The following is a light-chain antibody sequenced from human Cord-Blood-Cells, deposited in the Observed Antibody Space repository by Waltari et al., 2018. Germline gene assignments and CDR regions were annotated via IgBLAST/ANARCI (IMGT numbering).Light chain of an antibody. CDR1: SSDVGGYNY. J-gene: IGLJ3*02. CDR2: DVS. V-gene: IGLV2-8*01. Sequence: QSALTQPPSVSGSPGQSVTISCTGTSSDVGGYNYVSWYQQHPGKAPKLMIYDVSKRPAGVADRFAGSKSGNTASLTISGLQAEDEADYYCSSYASSSTWVFGGGTKLTVL. CDR3: SSYASSSTWV.